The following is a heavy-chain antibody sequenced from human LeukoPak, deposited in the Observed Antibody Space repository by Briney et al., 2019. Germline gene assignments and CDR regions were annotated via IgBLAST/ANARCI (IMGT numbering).Heavy chain of an antibody. CDR3: AREGGYSYGYLRA. D-gene: IGHD5-18*01. CDR2: ISAYNGNT. V-gene: IGHV1-18*01. CDR1: GYTFTSYG. Sequence: ASVKVSCKASGYTFTSYGISWVRQAPGQGLEWMGWISAYNGNTNYAQKFQGRVTMTRDTSISTAYMELSRLRSDDTAVYYCAREGGYSYGYLRAWGQGTLVTVSS. J-gene: IGHJ5*02.